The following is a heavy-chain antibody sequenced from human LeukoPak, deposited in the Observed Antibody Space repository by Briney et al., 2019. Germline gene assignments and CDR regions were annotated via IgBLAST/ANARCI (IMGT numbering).Heavy chain of an antibody. D-gene: IGHD3-9*01. CDR3: ASTSPRYDILTGYRY. CDR2: INPNSGGT. J-gene: IGHJ4*02. CDR1: GYTFTGYY. V-gene: IGHV1-2*02. Sequence: GASVKVSCKASGYTFTGYYMHWVRQAPGQGLEWMGWINPNSGGTNYAQKFQGRVTMTRDTSISTAYMELSRLRSDDTTVYYCASTSPRYDILTGYRYWGQGTLVTVSS.